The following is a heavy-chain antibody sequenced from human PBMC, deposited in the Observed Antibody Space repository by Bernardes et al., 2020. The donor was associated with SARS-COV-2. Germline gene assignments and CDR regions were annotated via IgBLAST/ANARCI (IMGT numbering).Heavy chain of an antibody. J-gene: IGHJ4*02. CDR3: AKGAVAGPFDY. CDR1: GFTFSSYA. D-gene: IGHD6-19*01. CDR2: ISGSGGST. V-gene: IGHV3-23*01. Sequence: GGSLRLSCAASGFTFSSYAMTWVRQAPGKGLEWVSVISGSGGSTDYADSVKGRFTISRDNSKNTVYLQMNSLRAEDTAVYYCAKGAVAGPFDYWGQGTLVTVSS.